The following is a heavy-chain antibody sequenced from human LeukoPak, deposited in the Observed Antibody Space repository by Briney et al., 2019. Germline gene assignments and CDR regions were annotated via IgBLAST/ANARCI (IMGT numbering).Heavy chain of an antibody. Sequence: ETLSLTCTVSGGSISSSSYYWGWIRQPPGKGLEWIGSIYYSGSTYYNPSLKSRVTISVDTSKNQFSLKLSSVTAADTAVYYCAWSHSPDIVVVPAAIDYWGQGTLVTVSS. CDR3: AWSHSPDIVVVPAAIDY. CDR1: GGSISSSSYY. D-gene: IGHD2-2*02. CDR2: IYYSGST. V-gene: IGHV4-39*01. J-gene: IGHJ4*02.